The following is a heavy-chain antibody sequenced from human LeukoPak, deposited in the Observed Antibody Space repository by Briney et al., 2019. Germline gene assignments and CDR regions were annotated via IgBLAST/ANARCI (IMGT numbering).Heavy chain of an antibody. J-gene: IGHJ4*02. CDR2: IKPDGSVG. V-gene: IGHV3-7*01. D-gene: IGHD6-13*01. Sequence: GGSLRLSCAASGFTFSSYWMTWVRQAPGKGLEWVANIKPDGSVGYYVDSVRGRFIISRDNAGNSLYLQMNSLRVEDTAVYYCTQNLVAAAGDHWGQGTLLIVSS. CDR1: GFTFSSYW. CDR3: TQNLVAAAGDH.